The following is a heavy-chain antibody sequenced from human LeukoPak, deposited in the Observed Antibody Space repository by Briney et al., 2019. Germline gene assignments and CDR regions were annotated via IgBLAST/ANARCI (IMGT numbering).Heavy chain of an antibody. Sequence: GSLRLSCAASGFTFSSYSMNWVRQAPGKGLEWIGYIYYSGSTNYNPSLKSRVTISVDTSKNQFSLKLSSVTAADTAVYYCARGGYYDSSGYYDYWGQGTLVTVSS. V-gene: IGHV4-59*01. CDR3: ARGGYYDSSGYYDY. CDR2: IYYSGST. J-gene: IGHJ4*02. CDR1: GFTFSSYS. D-gene: IGHD3-22*01.